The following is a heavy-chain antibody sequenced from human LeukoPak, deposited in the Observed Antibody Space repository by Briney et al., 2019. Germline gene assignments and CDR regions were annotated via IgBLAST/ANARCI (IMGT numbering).Heavy chain of an antibody. CDR1: GFTFDDYG. V-gene: IGHV3-20*04. CDR2: INWNGGST. Sequence: GGSLRLSCAASGFTFDDYGMSWVRQAPGKGLEWVSGINWNGGSTGYADSVKGRFTISRDNAKNSLYLQMNSLRAEDTALYYCARDSEDSSGWTPTTWWFDPWGQGTLVTVSS. J-gene: IGHJ5*02. CDR3: ARDSEDSSGWTPTTWWFDP. D-gene: IGHD6-25*01.